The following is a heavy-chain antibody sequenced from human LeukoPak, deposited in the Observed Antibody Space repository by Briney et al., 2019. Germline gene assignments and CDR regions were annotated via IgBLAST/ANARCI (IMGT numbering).Heavy chain of an antibody. Sequence: SETLSLTCAVYGGSSSGYYWSWIRQPPGKGLEWIGEINHSGSTNYNPSLKSRVTISVDTSKNQFSLKLSSVTAADTAVYYCARGPFIVLVVYAHWFDPWGQGTLVTVSS. CDR1: GGSSSGYY. D-gene: IGHD2-8*02. J-gene: IGHJ5*02. V-gene: IGHV4-34*01. CDR2: INHSGST. CDR3: ARGPFIVLVVYAHWFDP.